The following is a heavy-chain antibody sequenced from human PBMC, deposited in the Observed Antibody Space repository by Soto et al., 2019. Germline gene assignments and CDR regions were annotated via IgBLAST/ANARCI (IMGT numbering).Heavy chain of an antibody. CDR3: ARERAHYGMDV. CDR1: GYTFTSYD. V-gene: IGHV1-8*01. Sequence: QVQLVQSGAEVKKPGASVKVSCKASGYTFTSYDISWVRQATGQGLEWMGWMNPNSGNTGFAQKFQGRVTMTRNTSISTAYMALSSLRSDDTAVYYCARERAHYGMDVWGQGTTVTVSS. J-gene: IGHJ6*02. D-gene: IGHD6-25*01. CDR2: MNPNSGNT.